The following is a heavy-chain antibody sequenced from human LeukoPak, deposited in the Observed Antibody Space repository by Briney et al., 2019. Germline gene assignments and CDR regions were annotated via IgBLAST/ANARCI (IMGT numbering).Heavy chain of an antibody. J-gene: IGHJ4*02. V-gene: IGHV3-23*01. D-gene: IGHD4-17*01. CDR2: ISTTGGTT. CDR3: ELSHDYGDYYFDY. Sequence: PGGTLRLSCATSGLTFSSYGMSWVRQAPGRGLEWVSAISTTGGTTYYADSVKGRFTISRDNAKNSLYLQMNSLRAEDTAVYYCELSHDYGDYYFDYWGQGTLVTVSS. CDR1: GLTFSSYG.